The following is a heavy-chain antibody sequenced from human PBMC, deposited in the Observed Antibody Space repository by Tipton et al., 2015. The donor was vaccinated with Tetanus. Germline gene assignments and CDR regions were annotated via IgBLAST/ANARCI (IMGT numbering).Heavy chain of an antibody. CDR3: ARSTGFDY. J-gene: IGHJ4*02. CDR1: GFTFSDYA. Sequence: SLRLSCSASGFTFSDYAMHWVRQAPGKGLEWVANIKQDGSEKYYVDSVKGRFTISRDNAKNSLYLQMNSLRAEDTAVYYCARSTGFDYWGQGTLVTVSS. CDR2: IKQDGSEK. V-gene: IGHV3-7*05.